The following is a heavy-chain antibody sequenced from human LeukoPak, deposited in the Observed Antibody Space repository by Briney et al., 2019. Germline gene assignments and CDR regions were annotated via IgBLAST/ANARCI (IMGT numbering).Heavy chain of an antibody. CDR3: ARGRPHGNDY. J-gene: IGHJ4*02. CDR2: ITNDGSST. V-gene: IGHV3-74*01. D-gene: IGHD4-23*01. CDR1: GLTFSSHW. Sequence: GALRLSCAASGLTFSSHWMHWVRQAPGKGLVWVSRITNDGSSTTYADSVKGRFTISRDNAKNTLYLQMNSLRVEDTAVYYRARGRPHGNDYWGQGTLVTVSS.